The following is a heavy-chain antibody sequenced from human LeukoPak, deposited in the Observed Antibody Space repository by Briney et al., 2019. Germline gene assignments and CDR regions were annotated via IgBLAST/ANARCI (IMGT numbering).Heavy chain of an antibody. D-gene: IGHD4-17*01. V-gene: IGHV4-59*01. CDR2: IYYSGTT. J-gene: IGHJ6*02. CDR1: GGSISYYY. CDR3: AREDPQTTVPEGMDV. Sequence: SETLSLTCTVSGGSISYYYWSWIRQSPGKGLEWIGYIYYSGTTNYNPSLKSRVTISVDTSKNQFSLRLRSVTAADTAVYYCAREDPQTTVPEGMDVWGQGTTVTVSS.